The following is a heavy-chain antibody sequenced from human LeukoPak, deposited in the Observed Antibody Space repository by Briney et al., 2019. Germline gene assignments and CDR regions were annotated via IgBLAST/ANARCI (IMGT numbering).Heavy chain of an antibody. D-gene: IGHD4-11*01. V-gene: IGHV3-30*02. Sequence: GGSLRLYCAASGFTFSSYGMHWVRQAPGKGLEWVAFIRYDGSNKYYADSVKGRFTISRDNSKNTLYLQMNSLRAEDTAVYYCAKSGRRYSNYGNNYYYYMDVWGKGTTVTVSS. CDR2: IRYDGSNK. CDR1: GFTFSSYG. CDR3: AKSGRRYSNYGNNYYYYMDV. J-gene: IGHJ6*03.